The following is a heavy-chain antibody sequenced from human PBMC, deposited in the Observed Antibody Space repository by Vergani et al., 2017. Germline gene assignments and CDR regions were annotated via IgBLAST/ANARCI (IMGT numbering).Heavy chain of an antibody. V-gene: IGHV3-30*18. CDR1: GFTFSSYG. CDR2: ISYDGSNK. CDR3: AKDLQVDYYGGIDY. D-gene: IGHD3-10*01. J-gene: IGHJ4*02. Sequence: QVQLVESGGGVVQPGRSLRLSCAASGFTFSSYGMHWVRQAPGKGLEWVAVISYDGSNKYYADSVKGRFTISRDNSKNTLYLQMNSLRAEDTAVYYCAKDLQVDYYGGIDYWGQGTLVTVSS.